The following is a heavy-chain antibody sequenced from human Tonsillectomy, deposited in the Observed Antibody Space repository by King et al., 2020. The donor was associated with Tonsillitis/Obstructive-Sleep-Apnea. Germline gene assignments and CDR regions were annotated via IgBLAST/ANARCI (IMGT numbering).Heavy chain of an antibody. J-gene: IGHJ5*02. CDR1: GGSISSSSYY. CDR3: ARLKLSIAARGRWFDP. D-gene: IGHD6-6*01. CDR2: IYYSGST. Sequence: LLQESGPGLVKPSETLSLTCTVSGGSISSSSYYWGWIRQPPGKGLEWIGSIYYSGSTYYNPSLKSRVTISVDTSKNQFSLKLSSVTAADTAVYYCARLKLSIAARGRWFDPWGQGTLVTVSS. V-gene: IGHV4-39*01.